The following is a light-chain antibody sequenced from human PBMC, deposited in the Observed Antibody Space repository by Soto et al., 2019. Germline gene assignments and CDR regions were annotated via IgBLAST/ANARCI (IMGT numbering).Light chain of an antibody. CDR1: SSNIGNNY. CDR3: GTWDSSLSAFV. V-gene: IGLV1-51*02. J-gene: IGLJ1*01. Sequence: QSVLAQPPSVSAAPGQKVTISCSGNSSNIGNNYVSWYQQLPGTAPKLLIYENNKRPSGIPDRFSGSKSGTSATLGITGLQTGDEAGYYCGTWDSSLSAFVFGTGTKVTVL. CDR2: ENN.